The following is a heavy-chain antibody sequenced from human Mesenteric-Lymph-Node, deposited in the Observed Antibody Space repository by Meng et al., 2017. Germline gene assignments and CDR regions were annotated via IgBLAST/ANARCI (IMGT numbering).Heavy chain of an antibody. Sequence: QVQLQESGPGLVKPSQTLSLTCTVFGGSISSGGHSWSWIRQHPGKGLEWIAYIYYSGSTYYNPSLKSRVILSVDTSKNQFSLKLSSVTAADTAAYYCARVDSSGYFLDYWGQGTLVTVSS. V-gene: IGHV4-31*03. CDR3: ARVDSSGYFLDY. CDR1: GGSISSGGHS. D-gene: IGHD3-22*01. CDR2: IYYSGST. J-gene: IGHJ4*01.